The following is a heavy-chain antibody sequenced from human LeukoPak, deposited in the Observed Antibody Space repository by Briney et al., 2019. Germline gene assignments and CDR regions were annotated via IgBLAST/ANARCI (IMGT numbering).Heavy chain of an antibody. CDR2: IKQDGSER. CDR1: GFTFSGFS. D-gene: IGHD3-10*01. CDR3: ARAGSHWHYVY. J-gene: IGHJ4*02. V-gene: IGHV3-7*01. Sequence: GGSLRLSCAASGFTFSGFSMSWVRQSPTRGLEWVANIKQDGSERYYVDSVKGRFTISRDNAKNSLSLQMNNLRVEDTAVYYCARAGSHWHYVYWGQGTVVTVSS.